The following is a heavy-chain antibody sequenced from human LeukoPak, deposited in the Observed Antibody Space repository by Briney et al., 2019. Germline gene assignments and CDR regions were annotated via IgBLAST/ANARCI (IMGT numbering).Heavy chain of an antibody. CDR3: ARDGAGYCGSTSCYNYYYGMDV. Sequence: GGSLRLSCAASGFTFSSYSMNWVRQAPGKGLEWVSSISSSSSYIYYADSVKGRFTISRDNAKNSLYLQMNSLRAEDTAVYYCARDGAGYCGSTSCYNYYYGMDVWGQGTTVTVSS. CDR2: ISSSSSYI. CDR1: GFTFSSYS. D-gene: IGHD2-2*02. V-gene: IGHV3-21*01. J-gene: IGHJ6*02.